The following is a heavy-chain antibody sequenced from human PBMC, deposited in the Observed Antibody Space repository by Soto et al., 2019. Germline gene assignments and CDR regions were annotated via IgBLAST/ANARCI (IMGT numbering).Heavy chain of an antibody. D-gene: IGHD2-8*01. CDR2: INHSGST. V-gene: IGHV4-34*01. J-gene: IGHJ6*03. Sequence: SETLSHTCAVYGGSFSGYYWSWIRQPPGKGLEWIGEINHSGSTNYNPSLKSRVTISVDTSKNQFSLKLSSVTAADTAVYYCARGLGMLPYYYYYYMDVWGKGTTVTVSS. CDR3: ARGLGMLPYYYYYYMDV. CDR1: GGSFSGYY.